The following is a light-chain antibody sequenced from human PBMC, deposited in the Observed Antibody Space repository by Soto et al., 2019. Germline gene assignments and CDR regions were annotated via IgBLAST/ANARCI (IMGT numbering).Light chain of an antibody. Sequence: DIVMTQSPDSLAVSLGERATINCKSSQSILYSSNNKEKLAWYQQKPGQPPNLLIYWASTRESGVPDRFSGSGSGKDFTLTISSLQAEDVAVYYCQQYYSTPITFGQGTRLEIK. CDR2: WAS. V-gene: IGKV4-1*01. CDR3: QQYYSTPIT. CDR1: QSILYSSNNKEK. J-gene: IGKJ5*01.